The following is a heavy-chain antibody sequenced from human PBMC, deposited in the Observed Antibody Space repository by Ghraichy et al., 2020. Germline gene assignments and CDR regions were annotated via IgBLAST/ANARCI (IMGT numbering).Heavy chain of an antibody. Sequence: GGSLRLSCAASGFTFSNAWMSWVRQAPGKGLEWLGRIRSKADGGTTDYAAPVKGRFFFSRDDSKDTLYLQMNSLKIEDTAVYYCTTLGLSDNWGQGTLVTVSS. CDR2: IRSKADGGTT. V-gene: IGHV3-15*01. CDR3: TTLGLSDN. D-gene: IGHD2/OR15-2a*01. J-gene: IGHJ4*02. CDR1: GFTFSNAW.